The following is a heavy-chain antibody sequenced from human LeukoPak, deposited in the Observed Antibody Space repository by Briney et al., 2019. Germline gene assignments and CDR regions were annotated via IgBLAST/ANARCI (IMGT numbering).Heavy chain of an antibody. CDR3: ANYVQRLAPSDY. J-gene: IGHJ4*02. CDR1: GFAFRDYA. CDR2: ISYDGSNK. Sequence: GGSLRLSCAASGFAFRDYAMSWVRQAPGKGLEWVAVISYDGSNKYYADSVKGRFTISRDNSKNTLFLQMNSLRSEDTAVYYCANYVQRLAPSDYWGQGTLVTVSS. V-gene: IGHV3-30*04. D-gene: IGHD3-10*02.